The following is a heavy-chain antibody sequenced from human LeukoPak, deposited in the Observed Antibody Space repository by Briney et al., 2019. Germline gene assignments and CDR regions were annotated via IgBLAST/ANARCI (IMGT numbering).Heavy chain of an antibody. CDR2: ISGYNGYT. D-gene: IGHD3-22*01. V-gene: IGHV1-18*01. CDR3: ARDEARYSSGYYPNWFDP. J-gene: IGHJ5*02. Sequence: ASVKVSCKASGYTFTTYGISWVRQAPGQGLEWMGWISGYNGYTHYAHNLQGRVTMTTDTSTSTAYMELRSLRSDDTAVYYCARDEARYSSGYYPNWFDPWGQGTLVTVSS. CDR1: GYTFTTYG.